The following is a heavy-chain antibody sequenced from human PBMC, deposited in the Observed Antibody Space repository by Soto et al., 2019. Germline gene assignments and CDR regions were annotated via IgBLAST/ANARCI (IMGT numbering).Heavy chain of an antibody. CDR1: GLTLSDYY. J-gene: IGHJ4*02. Sequence: GGSLRLSSAASGLTLSDYYMSWIRQAPGKGLEWISYISSSGRTIYYADSAKGRFTISRDNAKNSLYLQLNSLRAEDTAVYYCARNSEHFDSCGQGVLVTVSS. V-gene: IGHV3-11*01. CDR2: ISSSGRTI. D-gene: IGHD6-13*01. CDR3: ARNSEHFDS.